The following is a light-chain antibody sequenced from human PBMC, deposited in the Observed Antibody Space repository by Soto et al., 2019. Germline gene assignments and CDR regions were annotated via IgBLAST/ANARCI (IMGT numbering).Light chain of an antibody. Sequence: DIVLTQSPSSLSSSLGDRATITCRASQSVRNYLAWYQQKPGQAPRLLIYDAFNMAPGIPARFSGSGSGTDFTLTISSLEPEDFAVYYCQQRNNWPLTFGEGTQVEIK. J-gene: IGKJ4*01. CDR3: QQRNNWPLT. CDR2: DAF. V-gene: IGKV3-11*01. CDR1: QSVRNY.